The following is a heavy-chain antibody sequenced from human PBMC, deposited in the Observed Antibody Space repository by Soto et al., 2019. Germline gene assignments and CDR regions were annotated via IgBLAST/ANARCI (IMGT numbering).Heavy chain of an antibody. CDR2: IYYSGST. D-gene: IGHD3-10*01. CDR1: GGSISSSSYY. J-gene: IGHJ5*02. V-gene: IGHV4-39*01. Sequence: PSETLSLTCTVSGGSISSSSYYWGWIRQPPGKGLEWIGSIYYSGSTYYNPSLKSRVTISVDTSKNQFSLKLSSVTAADTAVYYCAGPYGSGSYYPWFDPWGQGTLVTVSS. CDR3: AGPYGSGSYYPWFDP.